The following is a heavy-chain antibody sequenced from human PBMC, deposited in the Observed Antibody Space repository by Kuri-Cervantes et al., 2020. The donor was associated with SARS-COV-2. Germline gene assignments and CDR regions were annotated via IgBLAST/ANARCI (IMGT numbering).Heavy chain of an antibody. Sequence: GESLKISCAASGFTFSSYGMHWVRQAPGKGLEWVAVIWYDGSNKYYADSVKGRFTISRDNSKNTLYLQMNSLRAEDTAVYYCARDRGYGGLRYYFDYWGQGTLVTVSS. CDR2: IWYDGSNK. V-gene: IGHV3-33*08. CDR3: ARDRGYGGLRYYFDY. D-gene: IGHD5-12*01. CDR1: GFTFSSYG. J-gene: IGHJ4*02.